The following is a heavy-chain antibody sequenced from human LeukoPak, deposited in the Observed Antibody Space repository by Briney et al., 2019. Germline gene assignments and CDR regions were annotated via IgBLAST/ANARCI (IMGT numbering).Heavy chain of an antibody. CDR3: ARDRDYRFDY. V-gene: IGHV1-18*01. CDR1: GYTFTDNG. CDR2: ISANSGNT. J-gene: IGHJ4*02. Sequence: ASVKVSCNASGYTFTDNGISWVRQAPGEGLEWMGWISANSGNTIFVQKFQGRVSMTTDTSSSTAYMELRSLRSDDTAIYYCARDRDYRFDYWGQGTLVTVPS. D-gene: IGHD5-24*01.